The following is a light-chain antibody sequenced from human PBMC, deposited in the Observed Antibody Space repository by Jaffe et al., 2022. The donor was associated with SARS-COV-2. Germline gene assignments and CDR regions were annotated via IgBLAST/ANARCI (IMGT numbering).Light chain of an antibody. V-gene: IGKV1-39*01. CDR1: QSIAKY. CDR3: QQGLSRPHT. J-gene: IGKJ2*01. CDR2: GAA. Sequence: DIQMTQSPSSLSASVGDRVNMTCRASQSIAKYLNWYQQKPGKAPKLLIYGAANLQSGVPSRFSGSGSGTDFTLTISDLQPEDFATYYCQQGLSRPHTLGQGTNLEIK.